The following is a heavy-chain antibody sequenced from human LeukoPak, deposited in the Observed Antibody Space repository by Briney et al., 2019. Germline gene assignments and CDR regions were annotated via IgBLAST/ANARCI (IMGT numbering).Heavy chain of an antibody. V-gene: IGHV3-23*01. Sequence: GGSLRLSCAASGFTFSSYAMTWVRQAPGKGLGWVSGISGSGDGTYYADSVKGRFTISRDNSKNTLYLEMNGLTAEDSAVYYCAKDRMAAAGRQDIWNYWGQGTLVTVSS. CDR2: ISGSGDGT. J-gene: IGHJ4*02. CDR3: AKDRMAAAGRQDIWNY. CDR1: GFTFSSYA. D-gene: IGHD6-25*01.